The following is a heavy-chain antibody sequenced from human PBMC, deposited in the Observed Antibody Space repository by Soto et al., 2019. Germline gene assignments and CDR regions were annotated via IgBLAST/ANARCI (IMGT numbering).Heavy chain of an antibody. CDR1: GFTFDDYA. J-gene: IGHJ3*02. D-gene: IGHD3-3*01. CDR2: ISWNSGSI. Sequence: PGGSLRLSCAASGFTFDDYAMHWVRQAPEKGLEWVSGISWNSGSIGYADSVKGRFTIPRDNAKNSLYLQMNSLRAEDTALYYYAKDAEGLLFSLGEGAFDIWGQGTMVTVSS. CDR3: AKDAEGLLFSLGEGAFDI. V-gene: IGHV3-9*01.